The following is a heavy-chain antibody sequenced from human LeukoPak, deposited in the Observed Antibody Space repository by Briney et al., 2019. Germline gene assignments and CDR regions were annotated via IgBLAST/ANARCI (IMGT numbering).Heavy chain of an antibody. J-gene: IGHJ4*02. CDR2: ISYDGSNK. Sequence: GGSLRPSCAASGFTFSSYGMHWVRQAPGKGLEWVAVISYDGSNKYYADSVKGRFTISRDNSKNTLYLQMNSLRAEDTAVYYCAMGGYFDYWGQGTLVTVSS. V-gene: IGHV3-30*03. CDR1: GFTFSSYG. D-gene: IGHD3-16*01. CDR3: AMGGYFDY.